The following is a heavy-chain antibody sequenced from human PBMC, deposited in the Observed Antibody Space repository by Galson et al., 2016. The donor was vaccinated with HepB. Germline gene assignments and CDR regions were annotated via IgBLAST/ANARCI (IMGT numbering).Heavy chain of an antibody. D-gene: IGHD2-15*01. CDR3: ARGQDSVVVVGGTPNYYYYMDV. J-gene: IGHJ6*03. CDR1: GGTFTSYS. V-gene: IGHV1-69*13. CDR2: IIPIFGTS. Sequence: SVKVSCKASGGTFTSYSVTWVRQAPGQGLEWMGGIIPIFGTSNYPQKFQGRVTITADESTSTAYMELSSLRSEDTAVYYCARGQDSVVVVGGTPNYYYYMDVWGKGTSVTVSS.